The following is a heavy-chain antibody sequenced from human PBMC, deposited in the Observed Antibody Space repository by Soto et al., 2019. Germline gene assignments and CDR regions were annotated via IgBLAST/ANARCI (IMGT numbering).Heavy chain of an antibody. CDR1: GFTFRNYW. V-gene: IGHV3-7*03. D-gene: IGHD2-21*01. Sequence: GGSLRLSCAAPGFTFRNYWMTWVRQAPGKGLEWVANINRDGIDSYCVDSLKGRFTISRDNAKSSVYLQMNSLRAEDTAIYYCAQLCVVEDEDFDYGGQRTLVTVCS. CDR3: AQLCVVEDEDFDY. CDR2: INRDGIDS. J-gene: IGHJ4*02.